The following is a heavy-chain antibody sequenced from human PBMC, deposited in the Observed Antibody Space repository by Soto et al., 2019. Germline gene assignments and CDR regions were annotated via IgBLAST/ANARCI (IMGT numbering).Heavy chain of an antibody. CDR2: IIPILGIA. CDR3: ARDRGVRSTAMVYYFDY. J-gene: IGHJ4*02. D-gene: IGHD5-18*01. V-gene: IGHV1-69*08. Sequence: QVQLVQSGAEVKKPGSSVKVSCKASGGTFSSYTISWVRQAPGQGLEWMGRIIPILGIANYAQKFQGRVTITADKSTSTAYMELSSLRSEDTAVDYCARDRGVRSTAMVYYFDYWRQGTLVTVSS. CDR1: GGTFSSYT.